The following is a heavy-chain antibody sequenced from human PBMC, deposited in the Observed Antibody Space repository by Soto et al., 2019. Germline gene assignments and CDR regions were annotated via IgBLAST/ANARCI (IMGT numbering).Heavy chain of an antibody. CDR1: GFTFRSHS. CDR3: ARCGQYVDTGYIGP. CDR2: ISSTSSYI. Sequence: GGSLRLSCAASGFTFRSHSMTWVRQAPGKGLEWVAFISSTSSYISYADSVKGRFTISRDNAKHSLHLQMNSLRGEDTALYYCARCGQYVDTGYIGPWCQGILVTVSS. J-gene: IGHJ5*02. D-gene: IGHD5-18*01. V-gene: IGHV3-21*01.